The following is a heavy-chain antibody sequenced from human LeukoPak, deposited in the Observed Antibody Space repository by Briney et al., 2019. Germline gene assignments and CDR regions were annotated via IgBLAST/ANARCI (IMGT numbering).Heavy chain of an antibody. D-gene: IGHD3-16*01. CDR3: AIDTVYYDPPTY. Sequence: ASVKVSCKVSGYIFTELSMHWVRQSPGQGLEWMGGSDPESGKTVYAQNFQGRVTMTKDTSTDTAYMELTRLTSDDTAIYYCAIDTVYYDPPTYWGQGTLVTVSS. CDR1: GYIFTELS. CDR2: SDPESGKT. V-gene: IGHV1-24*01. J-gene: IGHJ4*01.